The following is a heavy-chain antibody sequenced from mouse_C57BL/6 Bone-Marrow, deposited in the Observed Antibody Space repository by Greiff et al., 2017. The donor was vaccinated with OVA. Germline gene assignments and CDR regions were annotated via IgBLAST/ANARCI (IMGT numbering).Heavy chain of an antibody. V-gene: IGHV1-72*01. J-gene: IGHJ1*03. D-gene: IGHD1-1*01. CDR2: IDPNSGGT. CDR1: GYTFTSYW. Sequence: VQLQQPGAELVKPGASVKLSCKASGYTFTSYWMHWVKQRPGRGLEWIGRIDPNSGGTTYNEKFKSKATLPVDKPSSTAYMQLSCLTSEDSAVYYCSSPYYYGSSSSYWYFDVWGTGTTVTVSS. CDR3: SSPYYYGSSSSYWYFDV.